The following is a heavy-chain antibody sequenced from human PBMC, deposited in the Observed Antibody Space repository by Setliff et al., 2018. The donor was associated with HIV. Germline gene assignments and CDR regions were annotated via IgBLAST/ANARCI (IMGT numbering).Heavy chain of an antibody. CDR1: GFTFSSYV. V-gene: IGHV3-33*03. CDR3: AKVGREYSGYDFTFDY. CDR2: IWHDGNNK. D-gene: IGHD5-12*01. Sequence: LRLSCAASGFTFSSYVMHWVRQAPGKGLEWVAVIWHDGNNKNYADSVKGRFTISRDNSKNNLYLQMNSLSPEDTAVYYCAKVGREYSGYDFTFDYWGQGTLVTVSS. J-gene: IGHJ4*02.